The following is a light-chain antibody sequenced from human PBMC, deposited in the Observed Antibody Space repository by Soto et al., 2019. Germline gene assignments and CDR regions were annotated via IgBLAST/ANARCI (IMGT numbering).Light chain of an antibody. CDR1: QSISSY. V-gene: IGKV1-39*01. J-gene: IGKJ2*01. Sequence: DIQMTQSPSSLSASVGDRVTITCRASQSISSYLNLYQQKPGKAPKLLIYAASSLQSGVPSTFSGSGAGTNFTLTISSLQPEYFATYYCQQSYTFGQGTKLEIK. CDR3: QQSYT. CDR2: AAS.